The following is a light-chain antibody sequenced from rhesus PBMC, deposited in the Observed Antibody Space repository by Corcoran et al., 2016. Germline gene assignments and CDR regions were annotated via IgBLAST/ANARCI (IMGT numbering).Light chain of an antibody. Sequence: DIQMTQSPSSLSASVGDRVTITCRASQGISSLLAWYQQKPGKAPKLMIYKASSLQSGAPSRFSGSGSGTGFTITISSLQPEDFATYYCQQYNSAPWTFGLGTKVEIK. CDR3: QQYNSAPWT. CDR1: QGISSL. CDR2: KAS. J-gene: IGKJ1*01. V-gene: IGKV1-21*01.